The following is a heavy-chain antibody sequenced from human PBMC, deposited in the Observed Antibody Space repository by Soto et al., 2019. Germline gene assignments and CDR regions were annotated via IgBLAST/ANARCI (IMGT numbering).Heavy chain of an antibody. CDR2: IPYDGSHQ. D-gene: IGHD1-26*01. Sequence: QVHLVESGGGVVQPGRSLRLSCAASGFTFSSHGMHWIRQAPGKGLEWVAVIPYDGSHQYYADSVKGRFSISRDNSKNTLYLQINILRAEDAAVYYCAKLRVLEREVQEPDYWGQGTLVSVSS. J-gene: IGHJ4*02. CDR1: GFTFSSHG. CDR3: AKLRVLEREVQEPDY. V-gene: IGHV3-30*18.